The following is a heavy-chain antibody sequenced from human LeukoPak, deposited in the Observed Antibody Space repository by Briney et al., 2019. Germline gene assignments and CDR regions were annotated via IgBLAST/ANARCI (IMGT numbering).Heavy chain of an antibody. D-gene: IGHD3-9*01. CDR2: INHSGST. V-gene: IGHV4-34*01. Sequence: SETLSLTCAVYGGSFSGYYWSWIRQPPGKGLEWIGEINHSGSTNYNPSLKSRVTISVDTSKNQFSLKLSSVTAADTAVYYCARGVAYYDILTGYYKYGMDVWGQGITVTVSS. CDR1: GGSFSGYY. CDR3: ARGVAYYDILTGYYKYGMDV. J-gene: IGHJ6*02.